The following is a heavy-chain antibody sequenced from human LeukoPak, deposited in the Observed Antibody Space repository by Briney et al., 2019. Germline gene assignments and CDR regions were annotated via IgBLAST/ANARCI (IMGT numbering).Heavy chain of an antibody. V-gene: IGHV3-9*01. CDR1: GFTFDDYA. CDR2: ISWNSGSI. D-gene: IGHD5-18*01. J-gene: IGHJ3*02. Sequence: QSGRSLRHSCAASGFTFDDYAMHWVRQAPGKGLEWVSGISWNSGSIGYADSVKGRFTISRDNAKNSLYLQMNSLRAEDTALYYCAKDIGYGAFDIWGQGTMVTVSS. CDR3: AKDIGYGAFDI.